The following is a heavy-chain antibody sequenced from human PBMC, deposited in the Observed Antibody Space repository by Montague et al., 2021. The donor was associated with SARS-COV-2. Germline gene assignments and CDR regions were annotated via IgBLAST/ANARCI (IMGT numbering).Heavy chain of an antibody. CDR3: ARDPGETMGYYYGMDV. J-gene: IGHJ6*02. D-gene: IGHD1-1*01. Sequence: SLRLSCAASGFTFSSYGMHWVRQAPGKGLEWVAVISYDGSNKYYADSVKGRFTISRDNSKNTPYLQMNSLRAEDTAVYYCARDPGETMGYYYGMDVWGQGTTVTVSS. CDR1: GFTFSSYG. CDR2: ISYDGSNK. V-gene: IGHV3-33*05.